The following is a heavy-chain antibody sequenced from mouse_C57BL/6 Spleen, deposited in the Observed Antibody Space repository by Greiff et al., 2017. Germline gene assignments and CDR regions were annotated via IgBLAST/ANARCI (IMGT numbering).Heavy chain of an antibody. CDR1: GFTFSSYA. CDR2: ISDGGSYT. J-gene: IGHJ2*01. D-gene: IGHD1-1*01. V-gene: IGHV5-4*01. CDR3: ARDHFTGSRYFDY. Sequence: EVQLMESGGGLVKPGGSLKLSCAASGFTFSSYAMPWVRQTPDKRLEWVATISDGGSYTYYPDNVKGRFTFSRDKAKNNLYLQMSKLKSEDTAMYYCARDHFTGSRYFDYWGQGTTLTVSS.